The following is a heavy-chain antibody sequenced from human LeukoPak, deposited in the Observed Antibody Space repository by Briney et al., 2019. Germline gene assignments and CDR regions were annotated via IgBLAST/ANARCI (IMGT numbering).Heavy chain of an antibody. D-gene: IGHD3-3*02. V-gene: IGHV3-23*01. J-gene: IGHJ4*02. Sequence: GGSLRLSCAVSGFTFSDYGMSWVRQAPGKGLEWVSGIRGSGDGTYYADSVKGLFTISRDNSKNRLYLQMNSLRVEDTAVYYCAKGRISPDDWGQGIQVTVSS. CDR3: AKGRISPDD. CDR1: GFTFSDYG. CDR2: IRGSGDGT.